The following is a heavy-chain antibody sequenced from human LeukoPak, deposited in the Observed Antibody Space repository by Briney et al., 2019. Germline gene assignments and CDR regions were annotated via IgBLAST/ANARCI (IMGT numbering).Heavy chain of an antibody. D-gene: IGHD3-22*01. Sequence: SETLSLTCAVYGGSFSGYYWSWIRQPPGKGLEWIGEINHSGSTNYNPSLKSRVTISVDTSKNQFSLKLSSVTAADTAVYYCARVESSGYCFDPWGQGTLVTVSS. CDR3: ARVESSGYCFDP. CDR1: GGSFSGYY. V-gene: IGHV4-34*01. J-gene: IGHJ5*02. CDR2: INHSGST.